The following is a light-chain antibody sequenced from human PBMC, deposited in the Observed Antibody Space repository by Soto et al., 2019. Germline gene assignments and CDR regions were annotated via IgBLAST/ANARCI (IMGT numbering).Light chain of an antibody. J-gene: IGLJ2*01. V-gene: IGLV1-44*01. CDR1: SSNIGSNT. CDR2: SNN. CDR3: AAWDDSLKVVV. Sequence: QSVLTQPPSASGTPGQRVTISCSGSSSNIGSNTVNWYQQLPGTAPKLLIYSNNQRPSGVPDRFSGYKSGTSASLAISGLQFDDEADYYCAAWDDSLKVVVFGGGTKLSVL.